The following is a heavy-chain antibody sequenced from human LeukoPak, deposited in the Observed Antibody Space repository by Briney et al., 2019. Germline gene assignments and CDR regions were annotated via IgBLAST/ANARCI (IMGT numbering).Heavy chain of an antibody. J-gene: IGHJ3*02. V-gene: IGHV3-48*01. CDR1: GFTFSSYS. Sequence: GGSLRLSCAASGFTFSSYSMNWVRQAPGKGLEWVSYISSSSSTIYYADSVKGRFTISRDNAKNSLYLQMNSLRAEDTAVYYCARAPGVVPAAICLYAFDIWGQGTMVTVSS. D-gene: IGHD2-2*01. CDR2: ISSSSSTI. CDR3: ARAPGVVPAAICLYAFDI.